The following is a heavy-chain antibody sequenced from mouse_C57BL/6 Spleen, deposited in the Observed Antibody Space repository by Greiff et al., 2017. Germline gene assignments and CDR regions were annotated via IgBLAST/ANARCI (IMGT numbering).Heavy chain of an antibody. CDR1: GFNIKDDY. V-gene: IGHV14-4*01. J-gene: IGHJ4*01. Sequence: EVQLQQSGAELVRPGASVKLSCTASGFNIKDDYMHWVKQRPEQGLEWIGWIDPENGDTEYASKFQGKATITADTSSNTAYLQLSSLTSEDTAVYYCTSTMVTTSAMDYWGQGTSVTVSS. CDR3: TSTMVTTSAMDY. CDR2: IDPENGDT. D-gene: IGHD2-2*01.